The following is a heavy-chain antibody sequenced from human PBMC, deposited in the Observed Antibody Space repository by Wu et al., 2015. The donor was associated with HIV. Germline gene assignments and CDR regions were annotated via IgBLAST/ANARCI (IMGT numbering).Heavy chain of an antibody. J-gene: IGHJ6*03. D-gene: IGHD3-22*01. Sequence: QVQLVQSGAEVKKPGASVKVSCKASGYTFTSYDINWVRQATGQGLEWMGWMNPNSGNTGYAQKFQGRVTITRNTSISTAYMELSSLRSEDTAVYYCARGLSSDSSGYYYFDYYYMDVWGKGTTVTVSS. V-gene: IGHV1-8*03. CDR3: ARGLSSDSSGYYYFDYYYMDV. CDR1: GYTFTSYD. CDR2: MNPNSGNT.